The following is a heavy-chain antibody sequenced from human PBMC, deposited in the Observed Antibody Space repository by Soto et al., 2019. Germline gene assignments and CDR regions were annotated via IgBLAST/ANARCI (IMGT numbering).Heavy chain of an antibody. Sequence: QVQLVESGGGVVQPGRSLTLSCAASGFTFSLYGMHWVRQAPDKGLEWVAVISYDGNKKYNTDSVKGRFTISRDNSKNTLYLQMNSLRPDDTAVYYCAKTPGYGESGFYYYGMDVWGQGTTVIVSS. J-gene: IGHJ6*02. CDR1: GFTFSLYG. V-gene: IGHV3-30*18. CDR2: ISYDGNKK. CDR3: AKTPGYGESGFYYYGMDV. D-gene: IGHD1-26*01.